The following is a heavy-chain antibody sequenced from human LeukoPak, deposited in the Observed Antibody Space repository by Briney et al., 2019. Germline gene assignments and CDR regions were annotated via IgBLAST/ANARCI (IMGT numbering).Heavy chain of an antibody. CDR2: ILPILGIA. Sequence: SVKVSCKASGRTFSSYAISWVRQAPGQGREWMGRILPILGIANYAQKFQGRVTITADKSTSTAYMELSSLRSEDTAVYCRARVFSSTSRRYYYYGMDVWGQGTPVTVSS. CDR1: GRTFSSYA. V-gene: IGHV1-69*04. D-gene: IGHD2-2*01. J-gene: IGHJ6*02. CDR3: ARVFSSTSRRYYYYGMDV.